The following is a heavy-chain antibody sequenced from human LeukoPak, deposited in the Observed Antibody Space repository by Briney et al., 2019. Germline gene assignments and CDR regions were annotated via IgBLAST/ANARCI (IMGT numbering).Heavy chain of an antibody. CDR3: TRVISGWPFDY. D-gene: IGHD6-19*01. Sequence: GGSLRLSCTASGFTFGDYAMSWVRQAPGKGLEWVGFIRSKAYGGTTEYAASVKGRFTISRDDSKSIAYLQMNSLKTEDTAVYYCTRVISGWPFDYWGQGTLVTLSS. V-gene: IGHV3-49*04. CDR2: IRSKAYGGTT. J-gene: IGHJ4*02. CDR1: GFTFGDYA.